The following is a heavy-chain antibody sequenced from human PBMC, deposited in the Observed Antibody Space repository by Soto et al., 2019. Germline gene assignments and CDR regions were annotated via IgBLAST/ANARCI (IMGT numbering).Heavy chain of an antibody. Sequence: QVQLVESGGGVVQPGRSLRLSCAASGFTFSSYGMHWVRQAPGKGLEWVAVIWYDGSNKYYADSVKGRFTISRDNSKNTLYLQMNSLRAEDTAVYYCARDCDFWSGYYTGGIDYWGQGTLVTVSS. J-gene: IGHJ4*02. CDR3: ARDCDFWSGYYTGGIDY. CDR1: GFTFSSYG. D-gene: IGHD3-3*01. V-gene: IGHV3-33*01. CDR2: IWYDGSNK.